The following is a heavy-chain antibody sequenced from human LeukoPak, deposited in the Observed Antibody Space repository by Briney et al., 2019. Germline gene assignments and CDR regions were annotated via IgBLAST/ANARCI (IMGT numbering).Heavy chain of an antibody. CDR3: ATFNRGGDSSRGHY. J-gene: IGHJ4*02. CDR2: IIPILGIA. V-gene: IGHV1-69*04. D-gene: IGHD6-13*01. Sequence: SVKVSCKASGGTFSSYAISWVRQAPGQGLEWMGRIIPILGIANYAQKFQGRVTITADKSTSTAYMELSSLRSEDTAVYYCATFNRGGDSSRGHYWGQGTLVTVSS. CDR1: GGTFSSYA.